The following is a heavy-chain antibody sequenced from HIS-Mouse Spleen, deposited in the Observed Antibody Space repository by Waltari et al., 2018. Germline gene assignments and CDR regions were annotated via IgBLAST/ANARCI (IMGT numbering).Heavy chain of an antibody. CDR1: GGSISCGGYY. CDR3: ARGIAARPWFDP. Sequence: QVQLQESCPGLVKPLQTLSLTCTVSGGSISCGGYYWSWIRQHPGKGQEWIGNIYNSGGTYSTPSLKGRVTISVDTSKNQFSLTLSSVTAADTAVYYCARGIAARPWFDPWGQGTLVTVSS. J-gene: IGHJ5*02. V-gene: IGHV4-31*03. D-gene: IGHD6-6*01. CDR2: IYNSGGT.